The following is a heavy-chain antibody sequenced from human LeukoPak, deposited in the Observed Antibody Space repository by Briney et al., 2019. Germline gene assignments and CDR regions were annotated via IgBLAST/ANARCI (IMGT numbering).Heavy chain of an antibody. CDR1: GGSFSGYY. D-gene: IGHD5-18*01. J-gene: IGHJ4*02. CDR3: ARGIQLWSNFDY. V-gene: IGHV4-34*01. CDR2: INHSGST. Sequence: SETLSLTCAVYGGSFSGYYWSWIRQPPGKGLEWIGEINHSGSTNYNPSLKSRVTISVDTSKNQFSLKLSSVTAADTAVYYCARGIQLWSNFDYWGQGTLATVSS.